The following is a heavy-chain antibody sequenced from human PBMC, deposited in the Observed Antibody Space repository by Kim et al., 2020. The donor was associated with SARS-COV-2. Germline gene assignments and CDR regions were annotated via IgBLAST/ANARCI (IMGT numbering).Heavy chain of an antibody. D-gene: IGHD3-10*01. J-gene: IGHJ4*02. CDR2: MYSTGRT. CDR3: ASWPGIDS. V-gene: IGHV4-31*03. CDR1: GASISSGGHY. Sequence: SETLSLTCTVSGASISSGGHYWTWIRQHPGKGLDWIGYMYSTGRTFYNPSLKSRLTISMDTSGNRFSLRLTSVTAADTAVYFCASWPGIDSWAQGTLVTVSS.